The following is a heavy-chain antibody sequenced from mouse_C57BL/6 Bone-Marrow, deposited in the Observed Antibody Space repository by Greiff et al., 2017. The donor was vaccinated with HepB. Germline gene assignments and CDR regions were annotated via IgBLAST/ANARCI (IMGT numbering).Heavy chain of an antibody. D-gene: IGHD1-1*02. CDR2: IDPENGDT. J-gene: IGHJ4*01. CDR3: TTICGSYYAMDY. V-gene: IGHV14-4*01. Sequence: EVKLQQSGAELVRPGASVKLSCTASGFNIKDDYMHWVKQRPEQGLEWIGWIDPENGDTEYASKFQGKATITADTSSNTAYLQLSSLTSEDTAVYYCTTICGSYYAMDYWGQGTSVTVSS. CDR1: GFNIKDDY.